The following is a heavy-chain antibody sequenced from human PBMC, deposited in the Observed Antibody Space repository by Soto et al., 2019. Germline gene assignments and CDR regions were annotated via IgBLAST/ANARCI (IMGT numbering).Heavy chain of an antibody. CDR1: GYTFTSYG. V-gene: IGHV1-18*01. CDR3: ARASFQWLTPQANWFDP. J-gene: IGHJ5*02. Sequence: ASVKVSCKASGYTFTSYGISWVRQAPGQGLEWMGWISAYNGNTNHAQKLQGRVTMTTDTSTSTAYMELRSLRSDDTAVYYCARASFQWLTPQANWFDPWGQGTLVTVSS. D-gene: IGHD6-19*01. CDR2: ISAYNGNT.